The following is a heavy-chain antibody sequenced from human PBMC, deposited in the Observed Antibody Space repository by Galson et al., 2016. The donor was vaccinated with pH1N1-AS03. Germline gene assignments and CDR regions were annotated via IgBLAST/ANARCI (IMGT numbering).Heavy chain of an antibody. V-gene: IGHV3-15*01. J-gene: IGHJ6*02. CDR3: STDETFYYYYGMDV. CDR2: IKSKSDGGTT. Sequence: SLRLSCAASGSTFSNAWMTWVRQAPGKGLEWVGRIKSKSDGGTTDYAAPVKARFTISRDDSKNTLYLQMNSLKTEDTAVYYCSTDETFYYYYGMDVWGRGTTVTVSS. CDR1: GSTFSNAW.